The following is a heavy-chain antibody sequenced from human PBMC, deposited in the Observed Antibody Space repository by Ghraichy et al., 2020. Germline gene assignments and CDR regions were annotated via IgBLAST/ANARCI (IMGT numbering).Heavy chain of an antibody. J-gene: IGHJ4*02. V-gene: IGHV3-9*01. D-gene: IGHD3-22*01. CDR1: GFTFDDYA. CDR2: ISWNSGSI. CDR3: AKDGGLDYYDSSGYVY. Sequence: GGSLRLSCGASGFTFDDYAMHWVRQAPGKGLEWVSGISWNSGSIGYADSVKGRFTISRDNAKNSLYLQMNSLRAEDTALYYCAKDGGLDYYDSSGYVYWGQGTLVTVSS.